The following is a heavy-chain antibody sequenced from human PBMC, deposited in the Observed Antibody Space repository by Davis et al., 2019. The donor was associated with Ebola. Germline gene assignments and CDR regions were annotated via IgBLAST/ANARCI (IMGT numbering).Heavy chain of an antibody. CDR2: INHSGST. V-gene: IGHV4-34*01. J-gene: IGHJ5*02. CDR1: GGSFSGYY. D-gene: IGHD1-1*01. Sequence: PSETLSLTCAVYGGSFSGYYWSWIRQPPGKGLEWIGEINHSGSTNYNPSLKSRVTISVDTSKNQFSLKLSSVTAADTAVYYCARGFSTTGTSGWWFDPWGQGTLVTVSS. CDR3: ARGFSTTGTSGWWFDP.